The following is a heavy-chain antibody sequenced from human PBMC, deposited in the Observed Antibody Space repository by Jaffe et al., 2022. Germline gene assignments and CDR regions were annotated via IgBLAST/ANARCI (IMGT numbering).Heavy chain of an antibody. D-gene: IGHD4-17*01. J-gene: IGHJ3*02. V-gene: IGHV4-34*01. CDR1: GGSFSGYY. CDR2: INHSGST. CDR3: ARGLSGVGPYGDYEHWSGRAFDI. Sequence: QVQLQQWGAGLLKPSETLSLTCAVYGGSFSGYYWSWIRQPPGKGLEWIGEINHSGSTNYNPSLKSRVTISVDTSKNQFSLKLSSVTAADTAVYYCARGLSGVGPYGDYEHWSGRAFDIWGQGTMVTVSS.